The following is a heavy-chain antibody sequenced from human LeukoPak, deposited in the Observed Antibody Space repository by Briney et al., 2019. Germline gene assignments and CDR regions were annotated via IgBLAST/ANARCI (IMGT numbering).Heavy chain of an antibody. D-gene: IGHD3-9*01. CDR1: GYSISSGYY. J-gene: IGHJ4*02. CDR3: ARGSQYNILTGFIVGAMDDFDY. Sequence: SETLSLTCTVSGYSISSGYYWGWIRQPPGKGLEWIGSIYYSGSTYYNPSLKSRVTISVDTSKNQFSLKLSSVTAADTAVYYCARGSQYNILTGFIVGAMDDFDYWGQGTLVTVSS. V-gene: IGHV4-38-2*02. CDR2: IYYSGST.